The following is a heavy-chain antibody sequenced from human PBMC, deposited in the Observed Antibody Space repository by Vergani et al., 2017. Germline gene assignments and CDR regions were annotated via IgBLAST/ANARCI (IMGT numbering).Heavy chain of an antibody. CDR1: GGSISSSSYY. D-gene: IGHD2-15*01. V-gene: IGHV4-39*01. CDR2: IYYSGST. Sequence: QLQLPESGPGLVKPSETLSLTCTVSGGSISSSSYYWGWIRQPPGKGLEWIGSIYYSGSTYYNPSLKSRVTISVDTSKNQFSLKLSSVTAADTAVYYCARRWRSGGKWFDPWGQGTLVTVSS. J-gene: IGHJ5*02. CDR3: ARRWRSGGKWFDP.